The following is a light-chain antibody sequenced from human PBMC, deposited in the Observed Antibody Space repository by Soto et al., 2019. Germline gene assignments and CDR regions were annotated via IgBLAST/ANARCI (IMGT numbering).Light chain of an antibody. V-gene: IGLV2-14*01. Sequence: QSALTQPASVSGSPGQSITISCTGTSSDVGGYNHVSWYQQHPVKAPKLMIYEVSNRPSGVSNRFSGSKSGNTASLTISGLQAEDEAEYYCSSYTTSNTYVFGTGTKLTVL. CDR1: SSDVGGYNH. CDR2: EVS. J-gene: IGLJ1*01. CDR3: SSYTTSNTYV.